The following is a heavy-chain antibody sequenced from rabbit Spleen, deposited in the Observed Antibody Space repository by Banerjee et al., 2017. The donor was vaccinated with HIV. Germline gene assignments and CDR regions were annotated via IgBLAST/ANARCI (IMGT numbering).Heavy chain of an antibody. J-gene: IGHJ4*01. CDR1: GFSFSSSYY. D-gene: IGHD1-1*01. Sequence: QEQLVESGGGLVQPEGSLTLTCTASGFSFSSSYYMCWVRQAPGKGLEWIACIWTGTSAGTYYASWATGRFTISKTSSTTVTLQMTSLTAADTATYFCARGSSRINASGFYFALWGPGTLVTVS. V-gene: IGHV1S45*01. CDR3: ARGSSRINASGFYFAL. CDR2: IWTGTSAGT.